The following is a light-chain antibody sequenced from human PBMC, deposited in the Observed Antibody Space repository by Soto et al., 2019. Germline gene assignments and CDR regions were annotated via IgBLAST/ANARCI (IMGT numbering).Light chain of an antibody. CDR1: QSVSSN. CDR2: GAS. Sequence: EIVMTQSPATLSVSPGERGTLSCRASQSVSSNLAWYQQKPGQAPRLLIYGASTRATGSPARFSGSGSGTEFTLTISSLQSEDFAVYYCQQYNNWPPVTFCQGTKLEIK. J-gene: IGKJ2*01. CDR3: QQYNNWPPVT. V-gene: IGKV3-15*01.